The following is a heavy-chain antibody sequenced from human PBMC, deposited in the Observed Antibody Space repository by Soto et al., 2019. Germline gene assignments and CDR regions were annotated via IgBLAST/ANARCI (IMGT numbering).Heavy chain of an antibody. CDR2: IWYDGSNK. CDR3: ARDRTGKRGLGAFDI. J-gene: IGHJ3*02. V-gene: IGHV3-33*01. CDR1: GFTFSSYG. Sequence: QVQLVESGGGVVQPGRSLRLSCAASGFTFSSYGMHWVRQAPGKGLEWVAVIWYDGSNKYYADSVKGRFTISRDNSKNTLYLQMNSLRAEDTAVYYCARDRTGKRGLGAFDIWGQGTMVTVSS. D-gene: IGHD3-10*01.